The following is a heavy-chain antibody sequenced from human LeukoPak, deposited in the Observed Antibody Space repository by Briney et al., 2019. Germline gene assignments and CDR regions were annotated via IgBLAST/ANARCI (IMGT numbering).Heavy chain of an antibody. CDR1: GGSISSSSYY. CDR3: ARDYRYYYYYMDV. CDR2: IYYSGST. J-gene: IGHJ6*03. Sequence: SETLSLTCTVSGGSISSSSYYWGWIRQPPGKGLEWIGSIYYSGSTYYNPSLKSRVTISVDTSKNQFSLKLSSVTAADTAVYYCARDYRYYYYYMDVWGKGTTATVSS. V-gene: IGHV4-39*07.